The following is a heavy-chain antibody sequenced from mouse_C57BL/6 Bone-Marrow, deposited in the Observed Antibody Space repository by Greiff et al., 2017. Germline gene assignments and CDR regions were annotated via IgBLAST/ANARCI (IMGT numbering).Heavy chain of an antibody. Sequence: EVMLVESGEGLVKPGGSLKLSCAASGFPFSSYAMSWVSQTPEQRLEWVAYISRGGDYIYYADTVKGRYTISRDNARNTLYLQMSSLKSEDTAMYYSVTSVVDYAMNYWGQGTSVTVSS. D-gene: IGHD1-1*01. CDR1: GFPFSSYA. CDR3: VTSVVDYAMNY. CDR2: ISRGGDYI. J-gene: IGHJ4*01. V-gene: IGHV5S21*01.